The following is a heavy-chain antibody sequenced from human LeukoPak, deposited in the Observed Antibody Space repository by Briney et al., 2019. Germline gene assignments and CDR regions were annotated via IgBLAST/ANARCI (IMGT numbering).Heavy chain of an antibody. CDR3: ARVAQGINYYDSSGYRDYFDY. CDR1: GGSISSGDYY. D-gene: IGHD3-22*01. V-gene: IGHV4-30-4*01. CDR2: IYYSGST. J-gene: IGHJ4*02. Sequence: SETLSLTCTVSGGSISSGDYYWSWIRRPPGKGLEWIGYIYYSGSTYYNPSLKSRVTISVDTSKNQFSLKLSSVTAADTAVYYCARVAQGINYYDSSGYRDYFDYWGQGTLVTVSS.